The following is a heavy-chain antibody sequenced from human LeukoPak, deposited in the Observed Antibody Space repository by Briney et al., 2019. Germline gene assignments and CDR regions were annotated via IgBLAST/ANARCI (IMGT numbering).Heavy chain of an antibody. Sequence: SETLSLTCTVSGGSISSYYWSWIRQPAGKGLEWIGRIYTSGSTNYNPSLKSRVTMSVDTSKNQFSLKLSSVTAADTAVYYCARDEAEGGSYYYDSSGYYTPPFDYWGQGTLVTVFS. CDR2: IYTSGST. CDR3: ARDEAEGGSYYYDSSGYYTPPFDY. D-gene: IGHD3-22*01. CDR1: GGSISSYY. J-gene: IGHJ4*02. V-gene: IGHV4-4*07.